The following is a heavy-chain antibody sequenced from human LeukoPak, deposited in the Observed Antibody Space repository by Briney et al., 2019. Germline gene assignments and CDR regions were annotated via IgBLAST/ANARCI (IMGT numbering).Heavy chain of an antibody. CDR1: GYTFTGYY. D-gene: IGHD3-3*01. CDR2: INPNSGGT. J-gene: IGHJ6*02. V-gene: IGHV1-2*06. Sequence: ASVKVSCKATGYTFTGYYMHWVRQAPGQGLEWMGRINPNSGGTNYAQKIQGRVTMTRDTSISTAYMELSRLRSDNTAVYYCARGSEITIFGVVTRLNYYYGMDVWGQGTTVTVSS. CDR3: ARGSEITIFGVVTRLNYYYGMDV.